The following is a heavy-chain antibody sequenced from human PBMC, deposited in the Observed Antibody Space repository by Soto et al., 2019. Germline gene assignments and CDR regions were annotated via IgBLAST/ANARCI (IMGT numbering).Heavy chain of an antibody. D-gene: IGHD3-3*01. CDR2: IYWDDDK. Sequence: QITLKESGPPLVKPTQTLTLTCTFSGFSHSTSGVGVGWIRQPPGKALEWLALIYWDDDKRYSPSLKSRLTITKDTSKNQVVLTMTNMDPVDTATYYCAHTYYDFWSGYYAAAFDYWGQGTLVTVSS. CDR3: AHTYYDFWSGYYAAAFDY. CDR1: GFSHSTSGVG. V-gene: IGHV2-5*02. J-gene: IGHJ4*02.